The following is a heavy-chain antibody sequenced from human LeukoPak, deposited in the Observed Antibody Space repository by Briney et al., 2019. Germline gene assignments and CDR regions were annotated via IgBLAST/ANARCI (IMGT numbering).Heavy chain of an antibody. CDR2: INIDGSRI. D-gene: IGHD2-2*01. J-gene: IGHJ6*03. CDR1: GFTSYSYW. CDR3: AREVEEVPGAMGVYYYYYMDV. V-gene: IGHV3-74*01. Sequence: GGSLRLSCAASGFTSYSYWMHWVRQAPGKGLVWVSRINIDGSRIDYADSVKGRFTMSRDIAKNTLYLQMDSLRADDTAVYYCAREVEEVPGAMGVYYYYYMDVWGKGTTVTVSS.